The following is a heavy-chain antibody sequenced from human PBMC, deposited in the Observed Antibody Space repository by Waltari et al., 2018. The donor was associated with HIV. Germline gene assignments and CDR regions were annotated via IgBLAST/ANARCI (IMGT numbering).Heavy chain of an antibody. CDR3: AGGGYDYAWGTYRPFDY. CDR2: ISSVGSYI. V-gene: IGHV3-21*03. CDR1: GFTFRTYN. J-gene: IGHJ4*02. D-gene: IGHD3-16*02. Sequence: EVQLVESGGGLVKPGGSLRLSCAASGFTFRTYNMNLVRQAPGKGLECVSSISSVGSYIYYPDSFKGRFTISRDNAKNSLYLQMNSLRAEDTAVYYCAGGGYDYAWGTYRPFDYWGQGTLVTVSS.